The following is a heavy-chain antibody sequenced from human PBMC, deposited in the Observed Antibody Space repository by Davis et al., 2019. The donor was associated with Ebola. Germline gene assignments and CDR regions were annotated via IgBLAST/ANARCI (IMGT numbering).Heavy chain of an antibody. CDR1: GFTFSSYS. CDR3: ARDLYYYDSSGYGVAFDI. CDR2: ISSSSNYI. J-gene: IGHJ3*02. V-gene: IGHV3-21*01. Sequence: GESLKISCAASGFTFSSYSMNWVRQAPGKGLEWVSSISSSSNYIYYADSVKGRFTISRDNAKNSLYLQMNSLRAEDTAVYYCARDLYYYDSSGYGVAFDIWGQGTMVTVSS. D-gene: IGHD3-22*01.